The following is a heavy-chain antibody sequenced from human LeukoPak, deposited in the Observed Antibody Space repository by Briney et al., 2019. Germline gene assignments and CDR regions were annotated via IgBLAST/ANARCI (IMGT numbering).Heavy chain of an antibody. CDR2: ITNSGTTM. CDR3: ARYYYDSSGYYYFDY. CDR1: GFTFSDFY. D-gene: IGHD3-22*01. Sequence: GGSLRLSCAASGFTFSDFYMNWIRQAPGKGLEWVSYITNSGTTMYYADSVKGRFTISRDNSKNTLYLQMNSLRAEDTAVYYCARYYYDSSGYYYFDYWGQGTLVTVSS. J-gene: IGHJ4*02. V-gene: IGHV3-11*04.